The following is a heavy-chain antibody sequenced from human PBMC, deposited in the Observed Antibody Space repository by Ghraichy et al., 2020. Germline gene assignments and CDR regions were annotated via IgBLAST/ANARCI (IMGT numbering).Heavy chain of an antibody. J-gene: IGHJ4*02. D-gene: IGHD1-26*01. Sequence: SETLSLTCAVYGGPFSGYYWSWIRQPPGKGLEWIGQINHEGITDYNPSLKSRVTISLDRSQDQFSLKLTSVTAADTAVYYCVTLGGGLATSTAWATVNYFDYWGQGTLVTVSS. V-gene: IGHV4-34*01. CDR1: GGPFSGYY. CDR3: VTLGGGLATSTAWATVNYFDY. CDR2: INHEGIT.